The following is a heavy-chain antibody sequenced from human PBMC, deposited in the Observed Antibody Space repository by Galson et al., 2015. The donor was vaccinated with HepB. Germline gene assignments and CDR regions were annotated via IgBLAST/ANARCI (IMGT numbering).Heavy chain of an antibody. V-gene: IGHV1-18*01. Sequence: SVKVSCKASGYNFGTYGITWVRQAPGQGLEWMGWISPHNANKNYAQKFQGRVAMTTDTFTNTAYMELRSLRSDDTAMYYCAREFFYDNNGHYYRWDYWGQGTLVTVSS. CDR3: AREFFYDNNGHYYRWDY. CDR2: ISPHNANK. J-gene: IGHJ4*02. CDR1: GYNFGTYG. D-gene: IGHD3-22*01.